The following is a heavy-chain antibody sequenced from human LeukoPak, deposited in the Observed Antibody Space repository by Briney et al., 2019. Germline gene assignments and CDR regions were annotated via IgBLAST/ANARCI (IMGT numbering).Heavy chain of an antibody. CDR1: GYTFTGYY. J-gene: IGHJ4*02. CDR3: ARGHNIVVVVAAHY. Sequence: GASAKVSCKASGYTFTGYYMHWVRQAPGQGLEWMGWINPNSGGTNYAQKFQGRVTMTRDTSISTAYMELSRLRSDDTAVYYCARGHNIVVVVAAHYWGQGTLVTVSS. D-gene: IGHD2-15*01. V-gene: IGHV1-2*02. CDR2: INPNSGGT.